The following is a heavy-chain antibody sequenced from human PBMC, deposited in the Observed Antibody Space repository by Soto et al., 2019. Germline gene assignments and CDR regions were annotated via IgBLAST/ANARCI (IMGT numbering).Heavy chain of an antibody. J-gene: IGHJ4*02. D-gene: IGHD3-16*01. CDR3: ARDIMITFGGVLDY. Sequence: PGGALRLSCAASGFTFSSYSMHWVRQAPGKGLEWVAVISYDGSNKYYADSVKGRFTISRDNSKNTLYLQMNSLRAEDTAVYYCARDIMITFGGVLDYWGQGTLVTVPQ. CDR1: GFTFSSYS. V-gene: IGHV3-30-3*01. CDR2: ISYDGSNK.